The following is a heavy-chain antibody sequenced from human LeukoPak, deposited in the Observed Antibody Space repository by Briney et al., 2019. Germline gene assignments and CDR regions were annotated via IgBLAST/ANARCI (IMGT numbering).Heavy chain of an antibody. D-gene: IGHD6-6*01. J-gene: IGHJ4*02. CDR3: AGVSIAARPGDY. Sequence: SETLSLTCAVYGGSFSGYYWSWIRQPPGKGLEWIGEINHSGSTNYNPSLKSRVTISVDTSKNQFSLKLSSVTAADTAVYYCAGVSIAARPGDYWGQGTLVTVSS. CDR2: INHSGST. V-gene: IGHV4-34*01. CDR1: GGSFSGYY.